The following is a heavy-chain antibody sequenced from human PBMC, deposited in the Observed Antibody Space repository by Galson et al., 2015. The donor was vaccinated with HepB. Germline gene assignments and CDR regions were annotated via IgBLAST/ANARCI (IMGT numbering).Heavy chain of an antibody. CDR2: ISSSSSTT. CDR3: ARDNPTDFWSGYCGY. D-gene: IGHD3-3*01. J-gene: IGHJ4*02. CDR1: GFTFSSYS. V-gene: IGHV3-48*02. Sequence: SLRLSCAASGFTFSSYSMNWVRQAPGKGLEWVSYISSSSSTTYYADSVKGRFTISRDNAKNSLYLQMNSLRDEDTAVYYCARDNPTDFWSGYCGYWGQGTLVTVSS.